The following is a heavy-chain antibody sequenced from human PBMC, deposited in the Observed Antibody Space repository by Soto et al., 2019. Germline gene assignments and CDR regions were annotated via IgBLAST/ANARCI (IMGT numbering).Heavy chain of an antibody. CDR2: IWYDGSNK. V-gene: IGHV3-33*01. CDR3: ARDYDSSGSPRYYFDY. Sequence: QVQLVESGGGVVQPGRSLRLSCAASGFTFSSYGMHGVRQAPGKGLEWVAVIWYDGSNKYYADSVKGRFTISRDNSDNTLYLQMNSLRAEDTAVYYCARDYDSSGSPRYYFDYWGQGTLVTVCS. J-gene: IGHJ4*02. CDR1: GFTFSSYG. D-gene: IGHD3-22*01.